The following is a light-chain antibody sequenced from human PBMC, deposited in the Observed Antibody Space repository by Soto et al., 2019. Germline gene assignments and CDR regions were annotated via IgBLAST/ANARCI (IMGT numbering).Light chain of an antibody. CDR2: ENN. Sequence: QSVLTQPPSVSAAPGQKVTISCSGSSSNIGNNYVSWYQQLPGTAPKPLIYENNKRPSEIPDRFSGSKSGTSATLGISGLQTGDEAAYFCGAWDNSLIAVVFGGGTKVTVL. V-gene: IGLV1-51*02. CDR3: GAWDNSLIAVV. J-gene: IGLJ3*02. CDR1: SSNIGNNY.